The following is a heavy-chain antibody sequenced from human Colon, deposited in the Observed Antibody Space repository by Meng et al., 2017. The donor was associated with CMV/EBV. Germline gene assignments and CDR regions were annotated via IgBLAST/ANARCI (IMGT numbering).Heavy chain of an antibody. Sequence: GGSLRLSCVAAGVSVSDYGSYTMNWVRQAPGKGLEWVSSISSAANYIYYAASVRGRFTISRDNDKNALYLQMNSLRAEDTAVYYCARGRITIFGVDDYWGQGTLVTVSS. CDR1: GVSVSDYGSYT. CDR3: ARGRITIFGVDDY. V-gene: IGHV3-21*01. CDR2: ISSAANYI. D-gene: IGHD3-3*01. J-gene: IGHJ4*02.